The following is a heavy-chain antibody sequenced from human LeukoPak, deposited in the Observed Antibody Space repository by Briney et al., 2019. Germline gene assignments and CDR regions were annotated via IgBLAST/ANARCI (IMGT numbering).Heavy chain of an antibody. CDR2: IWYDGSNK. V-gene: IGHV3-33*01. Sequence: PGGSLRLSCAASGFTFSSYGMHWVRQAPGKGLEWVAVIWYDGSNKYYADSVKGRFTISRDNSKNTLYLQMNSLRAEDTAVYYRARDPTTVVTWYYFDYWGQGTLVTVSS. J-gene: IGHJ4*02. D-gene: IGHD4-23*01. CDR3: ARDPTTVVTWYYFDY. CDR1: GFTFSSYG.